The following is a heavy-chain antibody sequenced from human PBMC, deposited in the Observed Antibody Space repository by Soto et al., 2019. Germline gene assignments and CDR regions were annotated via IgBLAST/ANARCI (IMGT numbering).Heavy chain of an antibody. D-gene: IGHD3-16*01. J-gene: IGHJ6*02. V-gene: IGHV3-48*02. CDR2: ISSSSSTI. Sequence: EVQLVESGGGLVQPGGSLSFSCEASGFTLSRYSMNWARQAPVQGLEWVSYISSSSSTIYHADSVKGRFTISRDNAKNALYLQMTSLRDEDTSVYYCASDNPRSYGWDVWGHGTTVTVSS. CDR3: ASDNPRSYGWDV. CDR1: GFTLSRYS.